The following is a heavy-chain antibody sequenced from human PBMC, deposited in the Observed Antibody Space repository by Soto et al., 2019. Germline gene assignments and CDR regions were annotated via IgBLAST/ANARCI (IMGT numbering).Heavy chain of an antibody. Sequence: QLQLQESGSGLVKPSQTLSLTCAVSGGSISSGGYSWSWIRQPPGKGLEGIGYIYHSGSTYYNPSPKSRVTISVDRSKNQLSLKLSSVTTADTTVDCCARIPSPWGQGTLVTVSS. J-gene: IGHJ5*02. V-gene: IGHV4-30-2*01. CDR2: IYHSGST. D-gene: IGHD2-21*01. CDR1: GGSISSGGYS. CDR3: ARIPSP.